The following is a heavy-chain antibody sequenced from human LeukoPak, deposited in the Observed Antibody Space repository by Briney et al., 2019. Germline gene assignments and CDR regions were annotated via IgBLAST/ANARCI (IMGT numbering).Heavy chain of an antibody. Sequence: ASVKVSCKASGYTFTGYYMHWVRQAPGQGLEWMGWINPNTGDTNFAQKFQGRVTMTRDTSISTAYMELRRLTSDDTAIYYCARSLSTDYWGQGTLVAVSS. CDR2: INPNTGDT. J-gene: IGHJ4*02. CDR3: ARSLSTDY. V-gene: IGHV1-2*02. CDR1: GYTFTGYY.